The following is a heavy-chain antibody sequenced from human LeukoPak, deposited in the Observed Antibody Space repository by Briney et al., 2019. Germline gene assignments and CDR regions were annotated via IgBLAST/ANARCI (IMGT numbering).Heavy chain of an antibody. J-gene: IGHJ1*01. D-gene: IGHD3-22*01. CDR1: GYTFTGYY. Sequence: ASVKVSCKASGYTFTGYYMHWVRQAPGQGLEWMGWINPNSGGTNYAQKFQGRVTMTRDTSISTAYMELSRLRSDDTAVYYCARDRDDSSGYLYFQHWGQGTLVTVS. CDR2: INPNSGGT. V-gene: IGHV1-2*02. CDR3: ARDRDDSSGYLYFQH.